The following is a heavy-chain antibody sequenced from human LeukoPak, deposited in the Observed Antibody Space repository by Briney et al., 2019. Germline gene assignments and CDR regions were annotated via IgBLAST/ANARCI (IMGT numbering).Heavy chain of an antibody. CDR1: GYTFTSYG. CDR3: ARDEGEGYY. J-gene: IGHJ4*02. CDR2: IIPIFGTA. Sequence: GASVKVSCKASGYTFTSYGISWVRQAPGQGLEWMGGIIPIFGTANYAQKFQGRVTITADESTSTAYMELSSLRSEDTAVYYCARDEGEGYYWGQGTLVTVSS. V-gene: IGHV1-69*13. D-gene: IGHD2-21*01.